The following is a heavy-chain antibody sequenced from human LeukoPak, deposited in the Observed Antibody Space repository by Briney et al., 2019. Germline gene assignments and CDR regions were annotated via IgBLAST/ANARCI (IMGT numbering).Heavy chain of an antibody. V-gene: IGHV3-49*04. CDR2: IRSKPYGGTA. D-gene: IGHD2-21*01. J-gene: IGHJ5*02. CDR1: GLLFGDYA. Sequence: GSLRLSCTASGLLFGDYAMTWVRQAPGKGLEWVGFIRSKPYGGTAEYAESVKGRFTISRDDSRTIAYLDMNGLKTEDSAVYHCTVQVIPSDKWFDPWGQGTPVTVSS. CDR3: TVQVIPSDKWFDP.